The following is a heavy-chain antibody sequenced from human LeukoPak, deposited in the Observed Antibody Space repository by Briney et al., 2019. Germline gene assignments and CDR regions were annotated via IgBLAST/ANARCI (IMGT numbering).Heavy chain of an antibody. J-gene: IGHJ3*02. CDR2: ISYDGSNK. Sequence: QPGRSLRLSCAASGFTYSSYAMHWVRQAPGKRLEWVAVISYDGSNKYYADSVKGRFTISRDNSKNTLYLQMNSLRAEDTAVYYCARGVVFSHDAFDIWGQGTMVTVSS. CDR3: ARGVVFSHDAFDI. D-gene: IGHD2-2*01. CDR1: GFTYSSYA. V-gene: IGHV3-30-3*01.